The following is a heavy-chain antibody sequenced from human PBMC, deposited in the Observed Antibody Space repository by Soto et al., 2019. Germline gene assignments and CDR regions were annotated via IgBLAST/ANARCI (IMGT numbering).Heavy chain of an antibody. J-gene: IGHJ4*02. CDR1: GFTFSSYA. V-gene: IGHV3-23*01. CDR3: AKAIAVAGLSHFDY. Sequence: EVQLLESGGGLVQPWGSLRLSCAASGFTFSSYAMSWVRQAPGKGLEWVSAISGSGGSTYYADSVKGRFTISRDNSKNTLYLQLNSLRAEDTAVYYCAKAIAVAGLSHFDYWGQGTLVTVSS. D-gene: IGHD6-19*01. CDR2: ISGSGGST.